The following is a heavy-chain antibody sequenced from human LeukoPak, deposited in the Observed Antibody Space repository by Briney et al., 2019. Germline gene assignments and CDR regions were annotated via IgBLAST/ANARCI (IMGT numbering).Heavy chain of an antibody. CDR2: IYYSGST. CDR1: GGSISSGGYS. J-gene: IGHJ4*02. Sequence: PSETLSLTCTVSGGSISSGGYSWSWIRQHPGKGLEWIGYIYYSGSTYYNPSLKSRVTISVDTSKNQFSLKLSSVTAADTAVYYCARSQDYYDSSLGPFDYWGQGTLVTVSS. D-gene: IGHD3-22*01. V-gene: IGHV4-31*03. CDR3: ARSQDYYDSSLGPFDY.